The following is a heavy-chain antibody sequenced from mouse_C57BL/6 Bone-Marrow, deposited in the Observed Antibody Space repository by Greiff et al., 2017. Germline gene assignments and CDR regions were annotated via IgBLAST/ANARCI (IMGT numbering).Heavy chain of an antibody. CDR1: GFSLTSYG. Sequence: VQGVESGPGLVQPSQSLSITCTVSGFSLTSYGVHWVRQSPGKGLEWLGVIWRGGSTDYTAAFMSRLSITKDNSKSQVFFKMNSLQADDTAIYYCAKNRGGSSPYFDYWGQGTTLTVSS. CDR3: AKNRGGSSPYFDY. V-gene: IGHV2-5*01. D-gene: IGHD1-1*01. J-gene: IGHJ2*01. CDR2: IWRGGST.